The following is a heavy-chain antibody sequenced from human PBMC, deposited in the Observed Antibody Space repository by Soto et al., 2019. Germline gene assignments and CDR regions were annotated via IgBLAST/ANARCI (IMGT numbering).Heavy chain of an antibody. J-gene: IGHJ5*01. Sequence: GESLKISCKGSGYTFTTYCIGWVRQMPWRGLEWMGIIYPCDSDTRYGPSFRGQVTISVDKSISTAYLQWSSLKASDTAVYYCAKTWEASSLNWFDSWGQGTMVTVYS. CDR1: GYTFTTYC. D-gene: IGHD1-26*01. CDR2: IYPCDSDT. V-gene: IGHV5-51*01. CDR3: AKTWEASSLNWFDS.